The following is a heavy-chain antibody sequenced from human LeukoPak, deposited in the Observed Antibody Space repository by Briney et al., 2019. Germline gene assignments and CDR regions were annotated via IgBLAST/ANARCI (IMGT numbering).Heavy chain of an antibody. CDR2: IYYSGST. J-gene: IGHJ4*02. CDR3: ARDRFYPRYSSEARRDY. D-gene: IGHD6-19*01. Sequence: SETLSLTCTVSGGSISSSSYYWGWIRQPPGKGLEWIGSIYYSGSTYYNPSLKSRVTISVDTSKNQFSLKLSSVTAADTAVYYCARDRFYPRYSSEARRDYWGQGTLVTVSS. CDR1: GGSISSSSYY. V-gene: IGHV4-39*07.